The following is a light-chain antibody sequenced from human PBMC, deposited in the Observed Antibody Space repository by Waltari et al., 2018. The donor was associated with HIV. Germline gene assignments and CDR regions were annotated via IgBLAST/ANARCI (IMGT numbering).Light chain of an antibody. CDR1: NIGSKS. Sequence: SYVLTQPPSASVAPGQTARLTCGGNNIGSKSVHCYQQKPGQAPVLVVYDDSDRPSGIPERFSGSNSGNTATLTISRVEAGDEADYYCQVCDSSSDQYVFGTGTMVTVL. J-gene: IGLJ1*01. CDR2: DDS. V-gene: IGLV3-21*02. CDR3: QVCDSSSDQYV.